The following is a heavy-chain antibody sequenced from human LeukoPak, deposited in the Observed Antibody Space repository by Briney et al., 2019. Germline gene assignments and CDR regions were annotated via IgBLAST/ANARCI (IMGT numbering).Heavy chain of an antibody. CDR1: GFTFSNYA. V-gene: IGHV3-30*01. D-gene: IGHD3-10*01. CDR2: ISNVGTNT. J-gene: IGHJ4*02. CDR3: ARDSTYYYASGSSGPHYFDS. Sequence: GRSLRLSCAASGFTFSNYAMHWVRQAPGKGLEWVAVISNVGTNTYYADSVKGRFTISRDNSKNTLYLQLNSLRAEDTSVYYCARDSTYYYASGSSGPHYFDSWGQGTLVTVSS.